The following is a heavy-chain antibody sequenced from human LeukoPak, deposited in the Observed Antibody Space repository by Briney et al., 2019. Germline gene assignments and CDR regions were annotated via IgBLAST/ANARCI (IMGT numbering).Heavy chain of an antibody. Sequence: ASVKVSCKASGYTFTGYYIHWVRQAPGQGLEWMGWINPNSGGTNYAQKFQGWVTMTRDTSISTAYMELSRLRSDDTAVYYCARTGMYGSGSLGWFDPWGQGTLVTVSS. CDR1: GYTFTGYY. V-gene: IGHV1-2*04. J-gene: IGHJ5*02. D-gene: IGHD3-10*01. CDR3: ARTGMYGSGSLGWFDP. CDR2: INPNSGGT.